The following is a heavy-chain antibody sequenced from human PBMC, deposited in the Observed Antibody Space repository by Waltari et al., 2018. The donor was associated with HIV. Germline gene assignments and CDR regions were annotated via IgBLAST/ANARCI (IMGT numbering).Heavy chain of an antibody. CDR3: ASIAYCGGDCYPRGMDV. V-gene: IGHV3-66*01. D-gene: IGHD2-21*02. Sequence: EVQLVESGGGLVQPGGSLRVSCAASGLTVSSNYMSWVRQAPGKGLEWVSVIYSGGSTYYADSVKGRFTISRDNSKNTLYLQMNSLRAEDTAVYYCASIAYCGGDCYPRGMDVWGQGTTVTVSS. CDR1: GLTVSSNY. J-gene: IGHJ6*02. CDR2: IYSGGST.